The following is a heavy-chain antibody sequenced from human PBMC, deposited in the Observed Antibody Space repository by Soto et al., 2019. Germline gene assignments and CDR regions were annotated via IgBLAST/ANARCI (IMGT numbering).Heavy chain of an antibody. J-gene: IGHJ4*02. Sequence: GGSLRLSCAASGFTFDDYGMSWVRQAPGKGLEWVSGINWNGGSTGYADSVKGRFTISRDNAKNSLYLQMNSLRAEVTALYYCARGDDAVRGTHFDYWGQGTLVTVSS. CDR3: ARGDDAVRGTHFDY. D-gene: IGHD3-10*01. CDR1: GFTFDDYG. V-gene: IGHV3-20*04. CDR2: INWNGGST.